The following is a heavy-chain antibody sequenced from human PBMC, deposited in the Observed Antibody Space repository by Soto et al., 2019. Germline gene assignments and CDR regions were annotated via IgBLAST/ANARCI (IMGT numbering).Heavy chain of an antibody. V-gene: IGHV3-33*01. D-gene: IGHD6-19*01. Sequence: VGSLRLSCAASGFTFNNFGMHWVRQAPGKGLEWVAVMWSNGISKSYTDSVKGRITISRDNSKNTLYLELNTLTVEDTALYFCARGKGGPNSGDSFDYCGPRTLVTVSS. CDR3: ARGKGGPNSGDSFDY. J-gene: IGHJ4*02. CDR2: MWSNGISK. CDR1: GFTFNNFG.